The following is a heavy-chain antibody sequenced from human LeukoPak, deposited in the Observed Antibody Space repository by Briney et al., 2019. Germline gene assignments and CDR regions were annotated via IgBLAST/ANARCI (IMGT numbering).Heavy chain of an antibody. CDR2: IYPGDSDT. V-gene: IGHV5-51*01. CDR1: GYSFTSYW. CDR3: ARRVWNNWNDPRGYFDY. Sequence: GESLKISCKGSGYSFTSYWIGWVRQMPGEGLEGMGIIYPGDSDTRYSAPFQGQVTISADKSITPAYLQWSSLKASDSAMYYCARRVWNNWNDPRGYFDYWGQGTLVTVSS. D-gene: IGHD1-1*01. J-gene: IGHJ4*02.